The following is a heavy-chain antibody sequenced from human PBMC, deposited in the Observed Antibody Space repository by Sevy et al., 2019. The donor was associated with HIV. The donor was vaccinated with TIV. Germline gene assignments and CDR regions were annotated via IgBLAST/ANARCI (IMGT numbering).Heavy chain of an antibody. CDR2: IYYSGST. CDR1: GGSISSYY. Sequence: SETLSLTCTVSGGSISSYYWSWIRQPPGKGLEWIGYIYYSGSTNYNPSLKSRVTISVDTSKNQFSLKLSSVTAADTAVYYCARYYYDSSGSAPWTNWFDPWGQGTLVTVSS. J-gene: IGHJ5*02. D-gene: IGHD3-22*01. CDR3: ARYYYDSSGSAPWTNWFDP. V-gene: IGHV4-59*01.